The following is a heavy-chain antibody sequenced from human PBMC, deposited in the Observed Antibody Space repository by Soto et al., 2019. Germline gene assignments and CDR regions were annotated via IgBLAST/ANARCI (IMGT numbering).Heavy chain of an antibody. CDR3: ARGIQYRYGMDV. Sequence: GGSLRLSCAASGFTFSSYAMSWVRQAPGKGLEWVSAISGSGGSTYYADSVKGRFTISRDNSKNTLYLQLNGLGAEDTAVYYCARGIQYRYGMDVWGQGTTVTVSS. V-gene: IGHV3-23*01. D-gene: IGHD4-4*01. J-gene: IGHJ6*02. CDR2: ISGSGGST. CDR1: GFTFSSYA.